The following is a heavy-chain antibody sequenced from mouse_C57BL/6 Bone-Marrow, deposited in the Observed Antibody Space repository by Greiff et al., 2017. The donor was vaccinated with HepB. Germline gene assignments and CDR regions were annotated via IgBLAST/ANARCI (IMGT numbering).Heavy chain of an antibody. CDR1: GYTFTDYN. CDR2: INPNNGGT. D-gene: IGHD2-1*01. V-gene: IGHV1-22*01. Sequence: EVQGVESGPELVKPGASVKMSCKASGYTFTDYNMHWVKQSHGKSLEWIGYINPNNGGTSYNQKFKGKATLTVNKSSSTAYMELRSLTSEDSAVYYCASGIYYGNHGYFDYWGQGTTLTVSS. CDR3: ASGIYYGNHGYFDY. J-gene: IGHJ2*01.